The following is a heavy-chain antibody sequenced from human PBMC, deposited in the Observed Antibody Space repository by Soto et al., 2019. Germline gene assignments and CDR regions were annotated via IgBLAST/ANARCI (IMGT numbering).Heavy chain of an antibody. V-gene: IGHV3-30*04. D-gene: IGHD3-3*01. J-gene: IGHJ3*01. CDR2: ISFDGSDK. CDR1: GFTFSNYA. CDR3: ARVKPTFGGVGALDF. Sequence: QVQLVESGGGVVQPGRSLRLSCAASGFTFSNYAMHWVRQAPGKGLEWVALISFDGSDKYYADSVKGRFTLSRDNSKNPLFRQITAVGPGTMAVYYWARVKPTFGGVGALDFGAQGLMVTFSS.